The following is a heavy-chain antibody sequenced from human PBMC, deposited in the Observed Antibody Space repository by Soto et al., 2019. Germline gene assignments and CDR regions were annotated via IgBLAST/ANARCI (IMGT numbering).Heavy chain of an antibody. V-gene: IGHV3-30-3*01. CDR2: ISYDGSNK. CDR1: GFTFSSYA. Sequence: GGSLRLSCAASGFTFSSYAMHWVRQAPGKGLEWVAVISYDGSNKYYADSVKGRFTISRDNSKNTLYLQMNSLRAEDTAVYYCARSWYSSGWYGGYYYYYGMDVWGQGTTVTVSS. J-gene: IGHJ6*02. D-gene: IGHD6-19*01. CDR3: ARSWYSSGWYGGYYYYYGMDV.